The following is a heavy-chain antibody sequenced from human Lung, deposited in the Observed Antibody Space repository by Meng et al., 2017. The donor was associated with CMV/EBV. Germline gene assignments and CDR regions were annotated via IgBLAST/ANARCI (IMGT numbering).Heavy chain of an antibody. CDR1: GFTFSSYA. CDR3: AHGGGDC. D-gene: IGHD2-15*01. J-gene: IGHJ4*02. Sequence: QVEWVEAGGGVVQPGRSLRLSCAASGFTFSSYAMHWVRQAPGKGLEWVAVISYDGSNKYYADSVKGRFTISRDNSKNTLYLQMNSLRAEDTAVYYCAHGGGDCWGQGTLVTVSS. V-gene: IGHV3-30-3*01. CDR2: ISYDGSNK.